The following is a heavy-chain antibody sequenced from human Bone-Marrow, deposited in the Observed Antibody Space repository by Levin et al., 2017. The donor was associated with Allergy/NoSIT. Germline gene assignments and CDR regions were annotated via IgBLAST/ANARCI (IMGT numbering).Heavy chain of an antibody. CDR2: ISWEGSQT. D-gene: IGHD6-19*01. Sequence: SLLLSFSSSFFPFSSSPLHWLRQVPGKGLEWLSLISWEGSQTYYSDSLKGRFTLFLYHSKNSLYLQMRSLTSEDTALYYCAKDADSVTVAGYFDSWGQGTLVTVSS. V-gene: IGHV3-43*01. CDR3: AKDADSVTVAGYFDS. J-gene: IGHJ4*02. CDR1: FFPFSSSP.